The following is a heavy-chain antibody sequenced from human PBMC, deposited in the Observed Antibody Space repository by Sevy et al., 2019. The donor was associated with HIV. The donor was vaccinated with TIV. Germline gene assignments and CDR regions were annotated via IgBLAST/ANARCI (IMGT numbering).Heavy chain of an antibody. V-gene: IGHV1-69*13. CDR2: IIPIFGTA. Sequence: ASVKVSCKASGGTFSSYAISWVRQAPGQGLEWRGGIIPIFGTANYAQKFQGRVTITADESTSTAYMELSSLRSEDTAVYYCARVVHLRFLEWLPPYYYYGMDVWGQGTTVTVSS. J-gene: IGHJ6*02. D-gene: IGHD3-3*01. CDR1: GGTFSSYA. CDR3: ARVVHLRFLEWLPPYYYYGMDV.